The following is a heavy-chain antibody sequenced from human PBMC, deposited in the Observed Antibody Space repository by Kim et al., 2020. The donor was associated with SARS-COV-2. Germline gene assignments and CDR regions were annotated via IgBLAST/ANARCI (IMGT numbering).Heavy chain of an antibody. CDR1: GFTFSVSA. CDR3: TRLNYGLDS. D-gene: IGHD3-10*01. J-gene: IGHJ4*02. CDR2: IRTKTNRYTT. V-gene: IGHV3-73*01. Sequence: GGSLRLSCAVSGFTFSVSAIHWVRQAPGKGLEWIGRIRTKTNRYTTTYAASVKGRFSISRDDSRNTAYLQMNSLKTEDTAAYYCTRLNYGLDSWGRGDLVTVSS.